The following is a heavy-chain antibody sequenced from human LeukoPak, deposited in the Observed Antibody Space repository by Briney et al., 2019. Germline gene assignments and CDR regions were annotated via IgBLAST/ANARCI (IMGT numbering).Heavy chain of an antibody. D-gene: IGHD2-15*01. CDR1: GDSITSGYY. V-gene: IGHV4-38-2*02. J-gene: IGHJ6*02. Sequence: SETLSLTCTVSGDSITSGYYWGWIRQPPGKGLEWIGSIHHSGSTYYNPSLKSRVTKSVDTSKNQFSLKLSSVTAADTAVYYCARGDIVVVVAANYYYYGMDVWGQGTTVTVSS. CDR2: IHHSGST. CDR3: ARGDIVVVVAANYYYYGMDV.